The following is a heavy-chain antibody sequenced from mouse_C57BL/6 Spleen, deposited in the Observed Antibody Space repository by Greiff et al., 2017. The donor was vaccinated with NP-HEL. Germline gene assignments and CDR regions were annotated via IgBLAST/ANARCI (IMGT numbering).Heavy chain of an antibody. CDR2: IYPRSGNT. CDR1: GYTFTSYG. J-gene: IGHJ1*03. V-gene: IGHV1-81*01. Sequence: VMLVESGAELARPGASVKLSCKASGYTFTSYGISWVKQRPGQGLEWIGEIYPRSGNTYYNEKFKGKATLTADKSSSTAYMELRILTSEASAVYFGAIYYGNYGDFDVWGTGTTVTVSS. D-gene: IGHD2-1*01. CDR3: AIYYGNYGDFDV.